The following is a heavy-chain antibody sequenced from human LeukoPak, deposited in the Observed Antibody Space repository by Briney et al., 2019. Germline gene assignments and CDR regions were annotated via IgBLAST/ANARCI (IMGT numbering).Heavy chain of an antibody. V-gene: IGHV3-53*01. CDR2: IYSGGST. J-gene: IGHJ4*02. D-gene: IGHD3-22*01. CDR1: GFTVSSNY. Sequence: QPGGSLRLSCAASGFTVSSNYMSWVRQAPGKGLGWVSVIYSGGSTYYADSVKGRFTISRDKSKDTLYLQMNSLRAEDTAVYYCAGGSDKSGYYFFDYWGQGTLVTVSS. CDR3: AGGSDKSGYYFFDY.